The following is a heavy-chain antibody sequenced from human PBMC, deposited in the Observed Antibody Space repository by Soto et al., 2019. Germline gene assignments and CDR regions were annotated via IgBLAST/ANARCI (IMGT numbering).Heavy chain of an antibody. D-gene: IGHD6-19*01. CDR2: TDYSGNT. Sequence: PSETLSLTCTVSSDSISSYYWFWIRQSPGKGLEWIGYTDYSGNTNYNPSLKSRVTISGDTSKNQFSLRLSSVTAADTAVYYCARAVGDPLYYLDYWGQGTLVTAS. CDR3: ARAVGDPLYYLDY. CDR1: SDSISSYY. V-gene: IGHV4-59*08. J-gene: IGHJ4*02.